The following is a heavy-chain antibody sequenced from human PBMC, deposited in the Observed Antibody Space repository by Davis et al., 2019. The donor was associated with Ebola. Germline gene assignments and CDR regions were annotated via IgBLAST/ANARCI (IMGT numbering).Heavy chain of an antibody. CDR2: IRDSGTRT. V-gene: IGHV3-23*01. CDR3: AKHDDGTFDY. CDR1: AFTFSSDW. D-gene: IGHD4/OR15-4a*01. Sequence: GGSLRLSCAASAFTFSSDWIHWVRQAPGKGLEWVSAIRDSGTRTYYADSAKGRFTISRDNSKNTLFLQMNRLRAEDTAVYYCAKHDDGTFDYWGQGTLVTVSS. J-gene: IGHJ4*02.